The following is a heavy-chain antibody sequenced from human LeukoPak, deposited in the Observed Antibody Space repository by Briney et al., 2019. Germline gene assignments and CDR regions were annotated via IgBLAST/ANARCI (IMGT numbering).Heavy chain of an antibody. V-gene: IGHV3-11*04. J-gene: IGHJ4*02. Sequence: GGSLRLSCAASGFTFSDYYMSWIRQAPGKGLEWVSYISSSGSTIYYADSVKGRFTISRDNAKNSLYLQMNSLRAEDTAVYYCARGDCSGGSCYLSLTTIDYWGQGTLVTVSS. CDR2: ISSSGSTI. CDR3: ARGDCSGGSCYLSLTTIDY. CDR1: GFTFSDYY. D-gene: IGHD2-15*01.